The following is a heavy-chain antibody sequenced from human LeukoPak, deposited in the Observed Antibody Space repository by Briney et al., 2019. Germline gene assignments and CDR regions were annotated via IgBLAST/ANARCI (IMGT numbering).Heavy chain of an antibody. CDR2: IYSGGST. V-gene: IGHV3-53*01. CDR1: GFTFSDYA. Sequence: GGSLRLSCAASGFTFSDYAMTWVRQAPGKGLEWVSVIYSGGSTYYADSVKGRFTISRDNAKNSLYLQMNSLRAEDTAVYYCAREDIAVAAPDYWGQGTLVTVSS. J-gene: IGHJ4*02. D-gene: IGHD6-19*01. CDR3: AREDIAVAAPDY.